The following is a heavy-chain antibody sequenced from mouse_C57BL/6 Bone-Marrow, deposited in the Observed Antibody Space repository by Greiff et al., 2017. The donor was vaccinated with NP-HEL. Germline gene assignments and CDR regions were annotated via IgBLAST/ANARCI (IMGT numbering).Heavy chain of an antibody. V-gene: IGHV6-3*01. J-gene: IGHJ2*01. D-gene: IGHD4-1*01. CDR3: TGNWDGDY. Sequence: DVKLVESGGGLVQPGGSMKLSCVASGFTFSNYWMNWVRQSPEKGLEWVAQIRLKSDNYATHYAESVKGRFTISRDDSKSSVYLLMNNLRAEDTGIYYCTGNWDGDYWGQGTTLTVSS. CDR2: IRLKSDNYAT. CDR1: GFTFSNYW.